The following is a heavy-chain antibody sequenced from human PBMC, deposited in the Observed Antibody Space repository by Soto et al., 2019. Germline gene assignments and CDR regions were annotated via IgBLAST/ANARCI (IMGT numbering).Heavy chain of an antibody. J-gene: IGHJ6*02. CDR2: INPNSGGT. CDR1: GYTFTGYY. V-gene: IGHV1-2*02. Sequence: QVQLVQSGAEVKKPGASVKVSCKASGYTFTGYYMHWVRQAPGQGLEWMGWINPNSGGTNYAQKFQGGVTMTRDTSSSTAYRELSRLRSDDTAVYYCARGRVDILTGYTYGMDVWGQGTTVTVSS. D-gene: IGHD3-9*01. CDR3: ARGRVDILTGYTYGMDV.